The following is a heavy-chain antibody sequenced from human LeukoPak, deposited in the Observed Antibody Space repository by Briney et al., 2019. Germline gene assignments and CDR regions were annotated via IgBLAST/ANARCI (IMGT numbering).Heavy chain of an antibody. V-gene: IGHV3-7*03. J-gene: IGHJ4*02. Sequence: PGGSLRLSCAASGFTFSSYAMSWVRQAPGKGLEWVANIKQDGSEKYYVDSVKGRFTISRDNAENSLSLQMNSLRAEDTAVYYCASAGGGSRSPLPFYYWGQGTLVTVSS. CDR2: IKQDGSEK. D-gene: IGHD6-6*01. CDR3: ASAGGGSRSPLPFYY. CDR1: GFTFSSYA.